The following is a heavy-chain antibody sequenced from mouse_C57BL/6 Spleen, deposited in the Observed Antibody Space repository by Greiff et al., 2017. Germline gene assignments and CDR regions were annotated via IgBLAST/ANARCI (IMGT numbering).Heavy chain of an antibody. D-gene: IGHD2-4*01. Sequence: EVQLQESGGGLVKPGGSLKLSCAASGFTFSDYGMHWVRQAPEKGLEWVAYISSGSSTIYYADTVKGRFTISRDNAKNTLFLQMTSLRSEDTAMYYCARGGGLPFAYWGQGTLVTVSA. V-gene: IGHV5-17*01. CDR3: ARGGGLPFAY. CDR1: GFTFSDYG. CDR2: ISSGSSTI. J-gene: IGHJ3*01.